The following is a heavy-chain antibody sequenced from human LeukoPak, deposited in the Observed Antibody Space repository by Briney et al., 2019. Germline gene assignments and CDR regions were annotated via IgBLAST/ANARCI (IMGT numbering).Heavy chain of an antibody. CDR1: GFTFSSYW. CDR2: INSDGSST. J-gene: IGHJ6*04. CDR3: ARGQYYYDMDV. Sequence: GGSLRLSCAASGFTFSSYWMHWVRQAPGKGLVWVSRINSDGSSTSYADSVKGRFTISRDNAKNTLYLQMNSLRAEDTAVYYCARGQYYYDMDVWGKGTTVTVSS. V-gene: IGHV3-74*01.